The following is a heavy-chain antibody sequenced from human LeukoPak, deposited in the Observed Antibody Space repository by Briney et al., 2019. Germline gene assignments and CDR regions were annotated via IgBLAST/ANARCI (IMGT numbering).Heavy chain of an antibody. J-gene: IGHJ6*02. CDR2: IFYSGDT. D-gene: IGHD3-10*01. CDR3: ARDTFYYDSGTFVDGLDV. V-gene: IGHV4-39*07. Sequence: PSETLSLTCTVSGGSIRSSDYYWGWIRQPPGKGLEWIGTIFYSGDTYYSPSLKSRVTISVDTSKNQFSLKLSSVTAADTAVYYCARDTFYYDSGTFVDGLDVWGQGTTVTVSS. CDR1: GGSIRSSDYY.